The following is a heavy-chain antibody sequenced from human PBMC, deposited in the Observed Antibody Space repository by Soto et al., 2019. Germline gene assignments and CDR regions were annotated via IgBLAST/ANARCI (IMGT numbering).Heavy chain of an antibody. J-gene: IGHJ3*02. CDR1: GGSISSGGYY. CDR2: IYYSGST. D-gene: IGHD3-16*02. Sequence: KTSETLSLTCTVSGGSISSGGYYWSGSRQHPGKGLEWIGYIYYSGSTYYNPSLKSRVTISVDTSKNQFSLKLSSVTAADTAVYYCASYDYVWGSYRANDAFDIWGQGTMVTVSS. CDR3: ASYDYVWGSYRANDAFDI. V-gene: IGHV4-31*03.